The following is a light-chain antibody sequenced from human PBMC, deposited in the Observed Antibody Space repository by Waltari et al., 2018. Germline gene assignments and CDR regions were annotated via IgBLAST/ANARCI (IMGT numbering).Light chain of an antibody. CDR2: EVS. Sequence: QSALTQPASVSGSPGQSNTIPRSGSSSDVGAYTSVSWYHQHPGKAPKLSISEVSNRPSGVSNRFSGSKSGNTASLTISGLQAEDEADYYCSSFTTTNSWLFGGGTKVTVL. V-gene: IGLV2-14*01. CDR3: SSFTTTNSWL. J-gene: IGLJ3*02. CDR1: SSDVGAYTS.